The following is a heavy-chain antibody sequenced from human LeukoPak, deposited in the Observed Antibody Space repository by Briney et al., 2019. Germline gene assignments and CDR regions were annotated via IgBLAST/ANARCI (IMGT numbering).Heavy chain of an antibody. CDR1: GFIFSSYE. J-gene: IGHJ3*02. V-gene: IGHV3-48*03. D-gene: IGHD1-26*01. Sequence: PGGSLRLSCEASGFIFSSYEMNWVSQAPGKGLEWVSFISSSGRTMYYADSMKGRFTVSRDNAKNSVYLQMNSLRAEDTAVYYCARDLWYSGSRAPPRAFDISGQGTMVTVSS. CDR2: ISSSGRTM. CDR3: ARDLWYSGSRAPPRAFDI.